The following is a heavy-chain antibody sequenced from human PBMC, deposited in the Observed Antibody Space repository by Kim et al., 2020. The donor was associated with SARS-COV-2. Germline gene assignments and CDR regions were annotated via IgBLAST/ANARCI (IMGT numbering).Heavy chain of an antibody. V-gene: IGHV4-59*08. CDR3: ARYIAAAGPDP. Sequence: TFSRGSISSYYWSWIRQPTGKGLEWIGYIYYSGSTNYNPSLKSRVTISVDTSKNQFSLKLSSVTAADTAVYYCARYIAAAGPDPWGQGTLAT. CDR2: IYYSGST. D-gene: IGHD6-13*01. CDR1: RGSISSYY. J-gene: IGHJ5*02.